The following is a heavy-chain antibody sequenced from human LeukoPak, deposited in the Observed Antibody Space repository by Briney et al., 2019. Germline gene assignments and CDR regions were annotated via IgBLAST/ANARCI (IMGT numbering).Heavy chain of an antibody. CDR2: ISGSGGIT. CDR3: AKDKTSARYYDSSGYYYEGAFDI. J-gene: IGHJ3*02. Sequence: GGSLRLSCAASGFTFSSYAMSWVRQAPGKGLEWVSAISGSGGITYYADSVKGRFTISRDNSKNTLYLQMNSLRAEDTAVYYCAKDKTSARYYDSSGYYYEGAFDIWGQGTMVTVSS. V-gene: IGHV3-23*01. CDR1: GFTFSSYA. D-gene: IGHD3-22*01.